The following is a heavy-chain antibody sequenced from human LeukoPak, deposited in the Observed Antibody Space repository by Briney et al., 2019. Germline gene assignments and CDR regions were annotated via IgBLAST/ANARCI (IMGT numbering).Heavy chain of an antibody. Sequence: SETLSLTCTVSGCSISSYYWSWIRQPAGKGLEWIGRIYTCGSTKCYASLKSRGIMLVATSKNQYSLKLSSVTAAYTAVYSCARFVARRGESFDPWGQGTLVTVSS. D-gene: IGHD3-16*01. CDR1: GCSISSYY. CDR2: IYTCGST. V-gene: IGHV4-4*07. J-gene: IGHJ5*02. CDR3: ARFVARRGESFDP.